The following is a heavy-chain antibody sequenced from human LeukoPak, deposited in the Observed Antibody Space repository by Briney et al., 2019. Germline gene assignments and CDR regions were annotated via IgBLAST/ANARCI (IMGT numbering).Heavy chain of an antibody. CDR2: ISSGGSTI. V-gene: IGHV3-48*02. D-gene: IGHD2-8*01. Sequence: GGSLRLSCAASGFTFSSYSMNWLRQAPGKGLEWVSYISSGGSTIHYADSVRGRFTITRDNAENSLYLQMISLRDEDTAVYYCASGVAKIGYFDYWGQGALVTVSS. CDR3: ASGVAKIGYFDY. CDR1: GFTFSSYS. J-gene: IGHJ4*02.